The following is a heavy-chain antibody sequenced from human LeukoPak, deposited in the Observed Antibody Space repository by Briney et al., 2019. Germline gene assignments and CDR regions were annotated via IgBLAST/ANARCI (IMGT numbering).Heavy chain of an antibody. D-gene: IGHD6-13*01. V-gene: IGHV3-23*01. CDR3: AKDSSGIAAAGTAFDI. J-gene: IGHJ3*02. Sequence: GGSLRLSCAGSGFTFSSYAMRWVRQAPGKGLEWVSAISGSGGSTYYADSVKGRFTISRDNSKNTLYLQMNSLRAEDTAVYYCAKDSSGIAAAGTAFDIWGQGTMVTVSS. CDR1: GFTFSSYA. CDR2: ISGSGGST.